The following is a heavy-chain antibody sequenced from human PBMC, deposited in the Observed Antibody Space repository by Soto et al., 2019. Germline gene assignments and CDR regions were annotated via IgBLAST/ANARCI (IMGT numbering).Heavy chain of an antibody. V-gene: IGHV3-9*01. CDR2: ISWNSGSI. J-gene: IGHJ3*02. D-gene: IGHD6-19*01. CDR3: AKVSGPYSSGWYQDAFDI. Sequence: EVQLVESGGGLVQPGRSLRLSCAASGFTFDDYAMHWVRQAPGKGLEWVSGISWNSGSIGYADSVKGRFTISRDNAKNSLYLQMNSLRAEDTALYYCAKVSGPYSSGWYQDAFDIWGQGTMVTVSS. CDR1: GFTFDDYA.